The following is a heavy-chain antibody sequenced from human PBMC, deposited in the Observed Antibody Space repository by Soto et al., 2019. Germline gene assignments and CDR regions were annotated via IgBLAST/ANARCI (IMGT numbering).Heavy chain of an antibody. CDR3: VCNGYYSLEY. Sequence: QVQLQESGPGLVKPSGTLSLTCAVSGDSMTSSDWWSWVRQAPGKGLEWIGEIHYSGDINYVPSLRSRVTISGDRSKNQFSLNLSSVTAADTAVYFCVCNGYYSLEYWGQGTLVIVSP. D-gene: IGHD3-22*01. J-gene: IGHJ4*02. V-gene: IGHV4-4*02. CDR1: GDSMTSSDW. CDR2: IHYSGDI.